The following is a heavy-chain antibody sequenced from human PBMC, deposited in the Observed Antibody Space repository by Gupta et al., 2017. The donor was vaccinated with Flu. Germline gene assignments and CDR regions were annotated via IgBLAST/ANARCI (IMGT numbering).Heavy chain of an antibody. CDR2: ISDSGYTI. J-gene: IGHJ6*02. CDR1: GFTFSNHD. V-gene: IGHV3-48*03. CDR3: ARDDDYYDTSGAAYGMDV. D-gene: IGHD3-22*01. Sequence: EVQLVESGGGLVQPGGSLRLSCTASGFTFSNHDMNWVRQAPGKGLEWVSYISDSGYTIYYGDSVKGRFTISRDNTKNSLYLQMSSLRAEDTAVYYCARDDDYYDTSGAAYGMDVWGQGTTVTVSS.